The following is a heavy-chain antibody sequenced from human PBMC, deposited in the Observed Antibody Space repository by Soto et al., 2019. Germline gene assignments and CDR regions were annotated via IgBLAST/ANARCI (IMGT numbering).Heavy chain of an antibody. CDR2: ISGSGGST. CDR3: AKGSGSYWPYYYYGMDV. D-gene: IGHD1-26*01. V-gene: IGHV3-23*01. J-gene: IGHJ6*02. CDR1: GFTFSSYA. Sequence: GGSLRLSCAASGFTFSSYAMSWVRQAPGKGLEWVSAISGSGGSTYYADSVKGRFTISRDNSKNTLYLQMNSLRAEDTAVYYCAKGSGSYWPYYYYGMDVWGQGTTVTVSS.